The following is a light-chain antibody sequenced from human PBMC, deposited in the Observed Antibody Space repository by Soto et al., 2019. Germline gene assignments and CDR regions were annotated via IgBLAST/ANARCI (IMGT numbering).Light chain of an antibody. Sequence: SYELTQTPSESVAPGQTASLTCGGDNIGPSRVHWYQQKPGQAPVVVMYYDRERPSGIPERFSGSKSDNTATLTINRVEAGDEADYYCQVWDSDHVVFGGGTKLTVL. CDR3: QVWDSDHVV. V-gene: IGLV3-21*01. CDR2: YDR. CDR1: NIGPSR. J-gene: IGLJ2*01.